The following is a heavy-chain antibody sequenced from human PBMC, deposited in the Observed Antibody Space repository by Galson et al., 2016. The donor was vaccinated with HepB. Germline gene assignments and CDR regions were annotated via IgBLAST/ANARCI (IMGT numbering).Heavy chain of an antibody. Sequence: QSGAEVKKPGESLRISCKASGYSFTSNWISWVRQMPGKGLEWVGRFDPVKSLSNYTPSFQGHVTISGDKSINTVYLQWSSLKASDTAMYYCARHGFGGSGFQYFDDWGQGNLVTVSS. CDR3: ARHGFGGSGFQYFDD. V-gene: IGHV5-10-1*01. CDR2: FDPVKSLS. D-gene: IGHD2-15*01. J-gene: IGHJ4*02. CDR1: GYSFTSNW.